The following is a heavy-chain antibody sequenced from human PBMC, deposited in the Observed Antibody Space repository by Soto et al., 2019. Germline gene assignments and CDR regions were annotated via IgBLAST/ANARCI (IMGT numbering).Heavy chain of an antibody. Sequence: SETLSLTCTVSGGSISSSSYYWGWIRQPPGKGLEWIGSIYYSGSTYYNPSLKSRVTISVDTSKNQFSLKLSSVTAADTAVYYCARLADTTNNYHYYYGMDVWGQGTTVTGSS. V-gene: IGHV4-39*01. CDR2: IYYSGST. CDR3: ARLADTTNNYHYYYGMDV. CDR1: GGSISSSSYY. D-gene: IGHD5-18*01. J-gene: IGHJ6*02.